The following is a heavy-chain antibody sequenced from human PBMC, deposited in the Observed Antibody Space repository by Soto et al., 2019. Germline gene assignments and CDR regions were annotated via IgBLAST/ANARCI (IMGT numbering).Heavy chain of an antibody. CDR3: VRDGTKTLRDWFDP. D-gene: IGHD1-7*01. V-gene: IGHV4-4*07. CDR1: GASISGYY. CDR2: IYATGTT. Sequence: SETLSLTCTVSGASISGYYRSWIRKSAGKGLEWIGRIYATGTTDYNPSLKSRVMMSVDTSKKQFSLKLRSVTAADTAVYYCVRDGTKTLRDWFDPWGQGISATVSS. J-gene: IGHJ5*02.